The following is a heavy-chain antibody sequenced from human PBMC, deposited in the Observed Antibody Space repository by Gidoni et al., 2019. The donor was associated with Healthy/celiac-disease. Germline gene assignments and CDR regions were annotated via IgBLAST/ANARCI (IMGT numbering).Heavy chain of an antibody. CDR2: ISWDGGST. V-gene: IGHV3-43D*03. CDR3: AKDMYRGSYRKYYYYYGMDV. Sequence: EVQLVESGGVVVQPGGSLRLSCAASGFTFDDYAMHWVRQAPGKGLEWVSLISWDGGSTYYADSVKGRFTISRDNSKNSLYLQMNSLRAEDTALYYCAKDMYRGSYRKYYYYYGMDVWGQGTTVTVSS. J-gene: IGHJ6*02. CDR1: GFTFDDYA. D-gene: IGHD1-26*01.